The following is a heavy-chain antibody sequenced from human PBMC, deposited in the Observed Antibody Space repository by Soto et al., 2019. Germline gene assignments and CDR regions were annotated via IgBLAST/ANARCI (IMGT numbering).Heavy chain of an antibody. J-gene: IGHJ3*02. Sequence: GGSLRLSCAASGFTFDDYAMHWVRQAPGKGLEWVSGISWNSGSIGYADSVKGRFTNSRDNAKNSLYLQMNSLRAEDTDLYYCAKDIQYRSGWYTPVMVAFDIWGQGTMVTVSS. CDR2: ISWNSGSI. D-gene: IGHD6-19*01. CDR3: AKDIQYRSGWYTPVMVAFDI. V-gene: IGHV3-9*01. CDR1: GFTFDDYA.